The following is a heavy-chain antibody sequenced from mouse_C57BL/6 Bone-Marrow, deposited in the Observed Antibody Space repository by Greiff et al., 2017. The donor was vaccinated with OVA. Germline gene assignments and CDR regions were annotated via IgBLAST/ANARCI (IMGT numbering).Heavy chain of an antibody. CDR3: AYSSGHLYYAMDY. Sequence: VQLQQSVAELVRPGASVKLSCTASGFNIKNTYMHWVKQRPEQGLEWIGRIDPANGTTKYASKFQGKATITADPSSNTAYLQLSSLTSEDTAIYYGAYSSGHLYYAMDYWGQGTSVTVSS. D-gene: IGHD3-2*02. V-gene: IGHV14-3*01. CDR2: IDPANGTT. J-gene: IGHJ4*01. CDR1: GFNIKNTY.